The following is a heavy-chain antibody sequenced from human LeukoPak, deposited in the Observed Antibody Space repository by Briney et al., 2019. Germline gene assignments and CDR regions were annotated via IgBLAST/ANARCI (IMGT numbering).Heavy chain of an antibody. V-gene: IGHV1-69*13. CDR2: IIPIFGTA. CDR3: ARVVTGTTIYNWFDP. J-gene: IGHJ5*02. CDR1: GGTFSSYA. Sequence: SVKVSCKASGGTFSSYAISWVRQAPGQGLEWMGGIIPIFGTANYAQKFQGRVTITADESTSTAYMELSSLRSEDTAVYYCARVVTGTTIYNWFDPWGQGTLVIVSS. D-gene: IGHD1-20*01.